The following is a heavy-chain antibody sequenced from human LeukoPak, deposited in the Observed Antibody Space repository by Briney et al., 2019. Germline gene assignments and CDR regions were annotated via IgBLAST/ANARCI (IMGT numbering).Heavy chain of an antibody. CDR1: GGSISGYY. Sequence: SETLSLTCTVSGGSISGYYWAWIRQPPGKGLEWIGYIYYSGSTNYNPSLKSRVTISVDTSKNQFSLKLSSVTAADTAVYYCVRDPRRKGYMDVWGKGTTVTVSS. V-gene: IGHV4-59*01. J-gene: IGHJ6*03. CDR2: IYYSGST. CDR3: VRDPRRKGYMDV.